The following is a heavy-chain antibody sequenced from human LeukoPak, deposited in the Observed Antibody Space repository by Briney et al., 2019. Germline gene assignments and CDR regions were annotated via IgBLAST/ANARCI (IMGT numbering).Heavy chain of an antibody. Sequence: GGSLRLSCAASGFTFSTYWMSWVRQAPEKGLEWVANIKQDGSEKYYVDSVKGRFTIPRDNAKNSLYLQMNSLRADDTAVYYCARENDYTDYGQDYNYYMDVWGNGTTVTVSS. V-gene: IGHV3-7*01. CDR2: IKQDGSEK. CDR3: ARENDYTDYGQDYNYYMDV. J-gene: IGHJ6*03. D-gene: IGHD4-17*01. CDR1: GFTFSTYW.